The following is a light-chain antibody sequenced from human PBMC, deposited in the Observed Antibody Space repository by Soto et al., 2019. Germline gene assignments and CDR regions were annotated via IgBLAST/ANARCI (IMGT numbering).Light chain of an antibody. J-gene: IGLJ2*01. CDR2: NID. Sequence: QSVLTQPPSASGTPGQRVTISCSGSSSNIGRNSVNWYQQLPGTAPKLLIYNIDQRPSGVPDRFSGSNSGTSASLAIGGLQSEDEADYYCAAWDDSLKGPVFGGGTKLTVL. CDR3: AAWDDSLKGPV. CDR1: SSNIGRNS. V-gene: IGLV1-44*01.